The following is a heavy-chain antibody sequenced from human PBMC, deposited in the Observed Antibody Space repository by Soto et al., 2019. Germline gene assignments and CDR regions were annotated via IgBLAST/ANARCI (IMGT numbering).Heavy chain of an antibody. CDR3: ARGVITGNYDSSGYYYTGENWFDP. V-gene: IGHV4-31*03. Sequence: QVQLQESGPGLVKPSQTLSLTCTVSGGSISSGGYYWSWIRQHPGKGLEWIGYIYYSGSTYYNPSLKSRVTISVDTSKNQFSLKLSSVTAADTAVYYCARGVITGNYDSSGYYYTGENWFDPWGQGTLVTVSS. J-gene: IGHJ5*02. CDR2: IYYSGST. CDR1: GGSISSGGYY. D-gene: IGHD3-22*01.